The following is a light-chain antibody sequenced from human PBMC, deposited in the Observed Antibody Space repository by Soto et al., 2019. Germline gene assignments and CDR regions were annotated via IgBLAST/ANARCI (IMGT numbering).Light chain of an antibody. CDR3: SSYTSSSTPLV. Sequence: ALTQPASVSGSPGQSITISCTGTSSDVGGYNYVSWYQQHPGKAPKLMIYDVSNRPSGVSNRFSGSKSGNTASLTISGLQAEDEADYYCSSYTSSSTPLVFGGGTKLTVL. V-gene: IGLV2-14*01. J-gene: IGLJ2*01. CDR1: SSDVGGYNY. CDR2: DVS.